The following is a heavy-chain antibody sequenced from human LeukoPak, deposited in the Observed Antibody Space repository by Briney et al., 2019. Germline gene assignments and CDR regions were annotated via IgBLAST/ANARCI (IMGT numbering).Heavy chain of an antibody. V-gene: IGHV3-48*03. D-gene: IGHD1-1*01. CDR1: GFTFSGYE. CDR2: ISSSGSTI. Sequence: GGSLRLSCAASGFTFSGYEMNWVRQAPGKGLEWVSYISSSGSTIYYADSVKGRFTISRDNAKNSLYLQMNSLRAEDTAVYYCATEAPPTGTTYPDYWGQGTLVTVSS. CDR3: ATEAPPTGTTYPDY. J-gene: IGHJ4*02.